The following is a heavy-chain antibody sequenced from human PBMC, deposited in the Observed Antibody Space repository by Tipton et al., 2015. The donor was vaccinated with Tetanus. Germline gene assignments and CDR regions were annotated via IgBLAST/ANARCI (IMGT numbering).Heavy chain of an antibody. CDR2: IYPDDSDT. V-gene: IGHV5-51*01. Sequence: QLVQSGAEVKKPGESLKISCKGSGHSFTKYWIAWVRQLPGKGLEWMGLIYPDDSDTRYSPSFQGQVTISADRSLRTAYLQWNSLKASDTAMYYCARHPRGNAGNPLYYFDHWARGTQVTVSS. J-gene: IGHJ4*02. D-gene: IGHD4-23*01. CDR3: ARHPRGNAGNPLYYFDH. CDR1: GHSFTKYW.